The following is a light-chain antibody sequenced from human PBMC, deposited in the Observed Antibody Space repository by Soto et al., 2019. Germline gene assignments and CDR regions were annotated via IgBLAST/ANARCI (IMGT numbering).Light chain of an antibody. Sequence: EIVLTQSPGTLSLSPGERATLSCRASQSVSSSYLAWYQQKPGQAPRLLIYDASKRATGIPARFTGSGSGTDFTLTISSLEPEDFAVYYCQQRSNWPVTFGPGTRVEIK. V-gene: IGKV3D-20*02. J-gene: IGKJ1*01. CDR2: DAS. CDR1: QSVSSSY. CDR3: QQRSNWPVT.